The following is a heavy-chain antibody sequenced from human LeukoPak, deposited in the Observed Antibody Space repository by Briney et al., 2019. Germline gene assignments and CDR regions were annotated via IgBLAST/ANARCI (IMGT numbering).Heavy chain of an antibody. J-gene: IGHJ5*02. Sequence: SETLSLTCTVSGGSISSYYWSWIRQPPGKGLEWIGYIYYSGSTNYNPSLKSRVTISVDTSKNQFSLKLSSVTAADTAMYYCARRGYCSGGSCPNNWFDPWGQGTLVTVSS. CDR2: IYYSGST. V-gene: IGHV4-59*08. CDR1: GGSISSYY. CDR3: ARRGYCSGGSCPNNWFDP. D-gene: IGHD2-15*01.